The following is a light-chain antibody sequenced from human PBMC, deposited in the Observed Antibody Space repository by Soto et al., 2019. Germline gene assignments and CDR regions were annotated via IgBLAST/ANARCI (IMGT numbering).Light chain of an antibody. J-gene: IGLJ2*01. CDR3: SSYTSSNSVV. CDR2: DVS. CDR1: SSDVGAYDY. Sequence: QSVLTQPPSVSGSPGQAITISCTGTSSDVGAYDYVSWYQHHPGKAPKLMIYDVSNRPSGVSNRFSGSKSGNTASLTISGLQPEDEADYYCSSYTSSNSVVFGGGTKVTVL. V-gene: IGLV2-14*03.